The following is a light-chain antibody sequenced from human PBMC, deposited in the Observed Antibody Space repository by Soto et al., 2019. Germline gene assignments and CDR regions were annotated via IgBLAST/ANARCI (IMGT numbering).Light chain of an antibody. V-gene: IGKV3-15*01. CDR2: GAS. CDR1: QSVSSD. J-gene: IGKJ5*01. CDR3: QQYNNWPHT. Sequence: EIVMTQSPPTLSVSPGERATLSCRASQSVSSDLACYQQKPGQAPRLLIYGASTRATSIPARFSGSGSGTEFTLTISSLQSEDFAVYYCQQYNNWPHTFGQGTRLQIK.